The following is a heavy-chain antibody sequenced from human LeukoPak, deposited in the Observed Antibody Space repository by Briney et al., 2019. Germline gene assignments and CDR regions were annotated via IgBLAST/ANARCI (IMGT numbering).Heavy chain of an antibody. CDR2: INPNSGGT. CDR1: GYTFTGYY. V-gene: IGHV1-2*02. Sequence: GASVKVSCKASGYTFTGYYMHWVRQAPGQGLEWMGWINPNSGGTNYAQKFQGRVTMTRDTSISTAYMELSRLRSDDTAVYYCATDYDILTGYYLSSIPGTYWGQGTLVTVSS. J-gene: IGHJ4*02. D-gene: IGHD3-9*01. CDR3: ATDYDILTGYYLSSIPGTY.